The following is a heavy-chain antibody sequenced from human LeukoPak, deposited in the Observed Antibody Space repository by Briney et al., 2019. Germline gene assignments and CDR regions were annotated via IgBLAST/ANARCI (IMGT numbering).Heavy chain of an antibody. CDR3: ARANSGSYYGVFDY. J-gene: IGHJ4*02. Sequence: PGGSLRLSCAASGFTFSSYGMHWVRQAPGKGLEWVAVISYDGSNKYYADSVKGRFTISRDNSKNTLYLQMNSLRAEDTAVYYCARANSGSYYGVFDYWGQGTLVTVSS. V-gene: IGHV3-30*03. CDR1: GFTFSSYG. CDR2: ISYDGSNK. D-gene: IGHD1-26*01.